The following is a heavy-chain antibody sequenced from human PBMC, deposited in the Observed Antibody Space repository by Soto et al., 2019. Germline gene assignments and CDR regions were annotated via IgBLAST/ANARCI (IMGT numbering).Heavy chain of an antibody. J-gene: IGHJ6*02. CDR1: GFTFSDYY. CDR2: ISSSSSYT. CDR3: AKSAYCSSTSCYVPHGYYYYYYGMDV. D-gene: IGHD2-2*01. Sequence: PGGSLRLSCAASGFTFSDYYMSWIRQAPGKGLEWVSYISSSSSYTNYADSVKGRFTISRDNAKNSLYLQMNSLRAEDTAVYYCAKSAYCSSTSCYVPHGYYYYYYGMDVWGQGTTVTVSS. V-gene: IGHV3-11*06.